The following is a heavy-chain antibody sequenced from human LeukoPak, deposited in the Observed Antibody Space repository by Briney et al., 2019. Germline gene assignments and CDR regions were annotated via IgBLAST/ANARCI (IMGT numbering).Heavy chain of an antibody. J-gene: IGHJ6*02. CDR1: GFTFSTYA. V-gene: IGHV3-23*01. Sequence: QSGGSLRLSCAASGFTFSTYAMSWVRQAPGKGLEWVSAISGSDGRAHYADSVKGRLTISRDNSKNTLFLQMNSLKAEDTAVYYCAKCYNYYGPYGMDVWGQGTTVTVSS. CDR3: AKCYNYYGPYGMDV. D-gene: IGHD3-10*01. CDR2: ISGSDGRA.